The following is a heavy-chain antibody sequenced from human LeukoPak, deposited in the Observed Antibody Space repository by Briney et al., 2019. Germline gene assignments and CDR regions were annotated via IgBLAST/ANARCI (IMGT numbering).Heavy chain of an antibody. CDR1: GGSISSYY. CDR2: INHSGST. Sequence: SETLSLTCTVSGGSISSYYWSWIRQPPGKGLEWIGEINHSGSTNYNPSLKSRVTISVDTSKNQFSLKLSSVTAADTAVYYCARMMGISGYYFDYWGQGTLVTVSS. D-gene: IGHD7-27*01. CDR3: ARMMGISGYYFDY. J-gene: IGHJ4*02. V-gene: IGHV4-34*01.